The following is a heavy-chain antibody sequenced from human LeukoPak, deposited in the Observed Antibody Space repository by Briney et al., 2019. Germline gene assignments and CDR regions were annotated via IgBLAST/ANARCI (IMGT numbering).Heavy chain of an antibody. V-gene: IGHV3-23*01. D-gene: IGHD3-22*01. J-gene: IGHJ4*02. CDR3: AKDSYDTSI. Sequence: GGSLRLSCAASGFTFSSYGMSWVRQAPGKGLEWVSAISGSGGSTYYADSVKGRFTISRDNSRNTLFLQMNGLRADDTAVYYCAKDSYDTSIWGQGTLVTVSS. CDR1: GFTFSSYG. CDR2: ISGSGGST.